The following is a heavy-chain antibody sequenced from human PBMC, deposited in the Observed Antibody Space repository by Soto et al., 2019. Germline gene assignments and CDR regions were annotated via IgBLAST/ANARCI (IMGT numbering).Heavy chain of an antibody. J-gene: IGHJ4*02. CDR1: GYPFSTSY. CDR2: VSPNNGRT. CDR3: ARVEGSASSTGD. Sequence: QVQLVQSGPEVKIPGASVKVSCKASGYPFSTSYIHWVRQAPGRGLEWLGWVSPNNGRTLYAQKFKGRVTLTRATSITTAYMDISRLTSDDTAIYSCARVEGSASSTGDWGQGTLITVSS. D-gene: IGHD6-6*01. V-gene: IGHV1-2*02.